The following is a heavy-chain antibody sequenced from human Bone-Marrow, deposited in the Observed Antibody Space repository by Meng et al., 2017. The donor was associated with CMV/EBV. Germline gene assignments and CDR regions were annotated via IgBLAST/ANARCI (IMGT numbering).Heavy chain of an antibody. D-gene: IGHD3-3*01. Sequence: GEYLKISCAASGFTFSSYGMHWVRQAPGKGLEWVAFIRYDGSNKYYADSVKGRFTISRDNSKNTLYLQMNSLRAEDTAVYYCAKGGWLAYYDFWSGYPNFDYWGQGTLVTVSS. CDR1: GFTFSSYG. CDR2: IRYDGSNK. J-gene: IGHJ4*02. CDR3: AKGGWLAYYDFWSGYPNFDY. V-gene: IGHV3-30*02.